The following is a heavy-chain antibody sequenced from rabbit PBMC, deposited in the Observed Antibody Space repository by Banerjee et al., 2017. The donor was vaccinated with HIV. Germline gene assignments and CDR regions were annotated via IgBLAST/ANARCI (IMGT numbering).Heavy chain of an antibody. CDR1: GFSFSSSYY. CDR2: IYAGSSAGT. Sequence: QSLEESGGDLVNPGASLTLTCTASGFSFSSSYYMCWVRQAPGKGLEWIACIYAGSSAGTYYASWAKGRFTITKTSSTTVTLQMTSLTAADTATYFCARFYTYGYWGYFNLWGPGTLVTVS. D-gene: IGHD6-1*01. V-gene: IGHV1S40*01. CDR3: ARFYTYGYWGYFNL. J-gene: IGHJ4*01.